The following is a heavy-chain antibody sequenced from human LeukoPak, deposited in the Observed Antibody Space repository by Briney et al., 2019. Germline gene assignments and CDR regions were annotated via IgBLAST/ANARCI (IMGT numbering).Heavy chain of an antibody. CDR2: INHSGST. J-gene: IGHJ4*02. V-gene: IGHV4-34*01. Sequence: PSETLSLTCAVYGGSFSGYYWSWIRQPPGKGLEWIGEINHSGSTNYNPSLKSRVTISVDTSKNQFSLKLSPVTAADTAVYYCARGHATVGNAKEPMNYWGQGTLVTVSS. D-gene: IGHD4-17*01. CDR3: ARGHATVGNAKEPMNY. CDR1: GGSFSGYY.